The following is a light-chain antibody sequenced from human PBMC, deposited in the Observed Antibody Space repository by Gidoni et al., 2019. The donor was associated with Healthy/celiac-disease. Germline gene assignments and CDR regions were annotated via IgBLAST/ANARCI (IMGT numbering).Light chain of an antibody. CDR1: SSDVGGYNY. V-gene: IGLV2-14*03. Sequence: QSALTQHASVSGPPGQSITLSCTGTSSDVGGYNYVSWYQQHPGKAPKLMIYDVSNRPSGVSNRFSGSKSGNTASLTISGLQAEDEADYYCSSYTSSSTPVFGGGTKLTVL. CDR2: DVS. CDR3: SSYTSSSTPV. J-gene: IGLJ3*02.